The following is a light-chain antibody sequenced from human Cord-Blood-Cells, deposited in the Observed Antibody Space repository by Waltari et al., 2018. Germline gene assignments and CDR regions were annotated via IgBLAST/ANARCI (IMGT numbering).Light chain of an antibody. CDR1: TGAVPSGHY. CDR3: LLSYSGARPWV. J-gene: IGLJ3*02. Sequence: QAVVTQEPSLTLSPGGPVTIHCGSTTGAVPSGHYPYWFQQKPGPAPRILIYHTSNKHSWTPARFSGSLLGGKAALTLSGAQPEDEAEYYCLLSYSGARPWVFGGGTKLTVL. CDR2: HTS. V-gene: IGLV7-46*01.